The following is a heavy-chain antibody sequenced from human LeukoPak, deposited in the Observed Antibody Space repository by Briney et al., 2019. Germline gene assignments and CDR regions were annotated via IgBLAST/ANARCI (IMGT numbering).Heavy chain of an antibody. V-gene: IGHV4-59*04. J-gene: IGHJ4*02. CDR3: ATSSLSLPRY. CDR1: GFTFSSYA. Sequence: GSLRLSCAASGFTFSSYAMNWVRQAPGKGLEWIGNVYYSGITYYNPSLKSRVIISLDTPKSQFSLKLGSVTAADTAVYYCATSSLSLPRYLGQGTLVTVSS. CDR2: VYYSGIT. D-gene: IGHD6-6*01.